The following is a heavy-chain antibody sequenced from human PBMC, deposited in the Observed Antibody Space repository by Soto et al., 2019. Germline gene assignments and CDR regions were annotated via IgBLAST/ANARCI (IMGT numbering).Heavy chain of an antibody. V-gene: IGHV1-2*04. D-gene: IGHD2-21*02. Sequence: ASVKVSCKASGYTFTSYYMHWVRQAPGQGLEWMGWINPNSGGTNYAQKFQGWVTMTRDTSISTAYMELSRLRSEDTAVYYCARSIVVVTALDYWGQGTLVTVSS. J-gene: IGHJ4*02. CDR3: ARSIVVVTALDY. CDR2: INPNSGGT. CDR1: GYTFTSYY.